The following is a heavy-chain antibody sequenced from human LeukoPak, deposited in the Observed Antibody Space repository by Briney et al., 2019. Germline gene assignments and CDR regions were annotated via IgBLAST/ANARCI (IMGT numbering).Heavy chain of an antibody. CDR3: ATKSERGPQGY. CDR1: GFTFSAST. CDR2: ISSNGGFT. D-gene: IGHD5-24*01. V-gene: IGHV3-64D*09. Sequence: PGGSLRPSCSASGFTFSASTMHWVRQAPGKGLEYVSAISSNGGFTYYADSLKGRFTISRDNSKNTLHLQMSSLRPEDTAMYYCATKSERGPQGYWGQGTLVTVSS. J-gene: IGHJ4*02.